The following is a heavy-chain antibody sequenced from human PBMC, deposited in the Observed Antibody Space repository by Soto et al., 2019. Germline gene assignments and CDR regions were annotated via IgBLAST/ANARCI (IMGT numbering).Heavy chain of an antibody. CDR1: GYSFSSYW. Sequence: GEALKISCKGSGYSFSSYWIGWVRQMPWKGLEWMGIIYPGDSDTRYSPSFQGQVTISADKSISTAYLQWSSLKASDTAMYYCARNPEYSSSSVWFDPWGQGTLVTSPQ. CDR2: IYPGDSDT. CDR3: ARNPEYSSSSVWFDP. J-gene: IGHJ5*02. V-gene: IGHV5-51*01. D-gene: IGHD6-6*01.